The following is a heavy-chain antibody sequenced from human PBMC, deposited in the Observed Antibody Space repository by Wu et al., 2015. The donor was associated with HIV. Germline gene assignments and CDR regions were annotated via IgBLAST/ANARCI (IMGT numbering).Heavy chain of an antibody. CDR3: VTNIIVNPGYNWFDP. CDR2: IIPIFGTT. Sequence: QVQLVQSGAEVKKPGSSVKVSCRASGGTFSSYGIIWVRQAPGQGLEWMGGIIPIFGTTKYAQKFQGRVTITADESTSTAYMELSSLRSEDTAVYFCVTNIIVNPGYNWFDPWGQGTLVTVSS. V-gene: IGHV1-69*12. CDR1: GGTFSSYG. D-gene: IGHD2-21*01. J-gene: IGHJ5*02.